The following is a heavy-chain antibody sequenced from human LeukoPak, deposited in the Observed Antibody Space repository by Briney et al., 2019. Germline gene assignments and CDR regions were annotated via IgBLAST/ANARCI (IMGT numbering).Heavy chain of an antibody. D-gene: IGHD2-2*01. CDR3: AKPGGSYCSSTSCRYYFDY. V-gene: IGHV3-23*01. J-gene: IGHJ4*02. CDR1: GFTFSSYA. Sequence: GGSLRLSCAASGFTFSSYAMSWVRQAPGKGLEWVSAISGSGGSTYYADSVKGRFTISRDNSKNTLYVQMNSLRAEDTAVYYCAKPGGSYCSSTSCRYYFDYWGQGTLVTVSS. CDR2: ISGSGGST.